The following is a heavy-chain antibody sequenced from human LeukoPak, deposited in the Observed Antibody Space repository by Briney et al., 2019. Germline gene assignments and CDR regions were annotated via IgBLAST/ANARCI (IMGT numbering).Heavy chain of an antibody. CDR1: GFTFSSYW. CDR3: ARHYDGVRDHW. J-gene: IGHJ4*02. Sequence: PGGSLRLSCAAAGFTFSSYWMRWVRQAPGKGREWLANIKEDGSEKYYADSVKGRFTISRDNAKNSLYLQMSYLRAEDSAVYYCARHYDGVRDHWWGQGTLVTVSS. CDR2: IKEDGSEK. D-gene: IGHD3-22*01. V-gene: IGHV3-7*04.